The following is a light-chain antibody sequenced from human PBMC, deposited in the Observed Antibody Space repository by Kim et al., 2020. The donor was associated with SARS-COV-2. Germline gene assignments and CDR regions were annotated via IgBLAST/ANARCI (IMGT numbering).Light chain of an antibody. J-gene: IGLJ1*01. CDR2: RDS. Sequence: SVARGQTARVTCGGNNSGSKNVHWYQQKQGQAPVLVIYRDSNRPSGIPERFSGSNSGNTATLTISRAQAGDEADYDCQVWDSSTYVFGTGTKVTVL. V-gene: IGLV3-9*01. CDR3: QVWDSSTYV. CDR1: NSGSKN.